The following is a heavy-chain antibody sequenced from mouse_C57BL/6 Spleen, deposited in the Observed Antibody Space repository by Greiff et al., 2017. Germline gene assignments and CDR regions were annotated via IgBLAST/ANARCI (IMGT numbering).Heavy chain of an antibody. J-gene: IGHJ3*01. CDR3: ARWGYYDYDSWFAY. Sequence: QVQLQQPGTELVKPGASVKLSCKASGYTFTSYWMHWVKQRPGQGLEWIGNINPSNGGTNYNEKFKSKATLTVVKSSSTAYMQLSSLTSEDSAVYYCARWGYYDYDSWFAYWGQGTLVTVSA. D-gene: IGHD2-4*01. CDR2: INPSNGGT. V-gene: IGHV1-53*01. CDR1: GYTFTSYW.